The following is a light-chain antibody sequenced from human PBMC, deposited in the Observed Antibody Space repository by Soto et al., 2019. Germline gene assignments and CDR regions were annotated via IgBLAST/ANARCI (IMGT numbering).Light chain of an antibody. CDR2: LGS. J-gene: IGKJ4*01. V-gene: IGKV2-28*01. CDR1: HSLLHSDGHNF. Sequence: DIVVTQSPLSLPVTPGESASISCRSSHSLLHSDGHNFLDWFLQKPGQSPQLLIYLGSNRVSGVPDRFSGSGACTVFTLTISKAEAEDVDDYYYIQARTLPRTFGGWNKVAIK. CDR3: IQARTLPRT.